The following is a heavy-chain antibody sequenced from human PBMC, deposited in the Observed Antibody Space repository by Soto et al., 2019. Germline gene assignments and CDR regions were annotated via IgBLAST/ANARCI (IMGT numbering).Heavy chain of an antibody. Sequence: SVKVSCKASGGTFSSYAISWVRQAPGQGLEWMGGIIPIFGTANYAQKFQGRVTITADESTSTAYLELSSLRSEDTAVYYCARARVVVTAISAYYFDCWGQGTLVTVSS. J-gene: IGHJ4*02. D-gene: IGHD2-21*02. V-gene: IGHV1-69*13. CDR1: GGTFSSYA. CDR2: IIPIFGTA. CDR3: ARARVVVTAISAYYFDC.